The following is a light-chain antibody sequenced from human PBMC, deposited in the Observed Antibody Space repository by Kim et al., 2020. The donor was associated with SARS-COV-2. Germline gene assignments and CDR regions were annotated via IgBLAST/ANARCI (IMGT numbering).Light chain of an antibody. J-gene: IGLJ2*01. CDR1: NLITYL. Sequence: LGQTARITRQADNLITYLAICYQLKPGQAPFHVMFGINNLPSWIPSRFSCSSSGNTASLTITGAQAEDEADYYFSSRDFGAYLVIFGRGTK. CDR3: SSRDFGAYLVI. V-gene: IGLV3-19*01. CDR2: GIN.